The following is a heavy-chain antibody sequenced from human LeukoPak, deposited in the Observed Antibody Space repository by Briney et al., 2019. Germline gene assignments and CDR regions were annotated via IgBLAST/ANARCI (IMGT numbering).Heavy chain of an antibody. D-gene: IGHD6-19*01. CDR1: GGTFSSYA. V-gene: IGHV1-69*04. J-gene: IGHJ5*02. CDR2: IIPILGIA. Sequence: GASVKVSCKASGGTFSSYAISWVRQAPGQGLEWMGRIIPILGIANYAQKFQGRVTITADKSTSTAYMELSSLRSEDTAVYYCARVQQWLDDYNWFDPWGQGTLVTVSS. CDR3: ARVQQWLDDYNWFDP.